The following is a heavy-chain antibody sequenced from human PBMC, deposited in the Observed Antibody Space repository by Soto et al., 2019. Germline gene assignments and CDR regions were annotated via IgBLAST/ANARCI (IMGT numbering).Heavy chain of an antibody. Sequence: ASVKVSCKASGYTFTSYDISWVRQAPGQGLEWMGWISAYNGNTNYAQKLHGRVTMTTDTATSTAYMELKSLRSDDTAVYYCARDTFGFFEWFFPRAYYHYGMDVWGQGTTVTVS. V-gene: IGHV1-18*01. J-gene: IGHJ6*02. CDR1: GYTFTSYD. CDR3: ARDTFGFFEWFFPRAYYHYGMDV. D-gene: IGHD3-3*01. CDR2: ISAYNGNT.